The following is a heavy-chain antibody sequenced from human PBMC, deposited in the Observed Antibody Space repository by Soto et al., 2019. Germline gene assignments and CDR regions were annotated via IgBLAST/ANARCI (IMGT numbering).Heavy chain of an antibody. CDR2: ISGYNGNT. J-gene: IGHJ6*02. V-gene: IGHV1-18*04. Sequence: QVQLVQSGAEVKKPGASVKVSCKASGYTFTSYGVSWVRQAPGQGLEWMGWISGYNGNTNYAQKLQGRVTMTTDTSKSTAYMELRSLRSDDTAVYYCARAGQYYYGSGSPYYYAMDVWGPGIAVTVSS. CDR1: GYTFTSYG. D-gene: IGHD3-10*01. CDR3: ARAGQYYYGSGSPYYYAMDV.